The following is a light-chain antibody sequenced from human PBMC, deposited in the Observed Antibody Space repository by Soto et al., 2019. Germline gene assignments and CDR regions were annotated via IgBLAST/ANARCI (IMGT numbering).Light chain of an antibody. CDR1: QSISNH. CDR3: QQYCSTPLT. V-gene: IGKV1-39*01. J-gene: IGKJ4*01. Sequence: DIQVTQSPSSLSASAGDRVTITCRASQSISNHLNWYQQKPGKAPKLLIYAASSLQSGVPSRFSGSGSGTDFTLTISSLQAEDVAVYYCQQYCSTPLTFGGGTKVEIK. CDR2: AAS.